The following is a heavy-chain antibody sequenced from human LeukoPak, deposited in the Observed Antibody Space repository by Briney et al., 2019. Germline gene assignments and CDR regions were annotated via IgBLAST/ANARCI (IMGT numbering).Heavy chain of an antibody. CDR2: IIPILGIA. V-gene: IGHV1-69*02. CDR3: ARTPMVSPNRRGAFDI. Sequence: ASVQVSCKASGGTFSSYTISWVGQAPGQGLEWMGMIIPILGIANSAQKFQGRVTITADKSTSTAYMELSSLRSEDTAVYYCARTPMVSPNRRGAFDIWGQGTMVTVSS. D-gene: IGHD5-18*01. J-gene: IGHJ3*02. CDR1: GGTFSSYT.